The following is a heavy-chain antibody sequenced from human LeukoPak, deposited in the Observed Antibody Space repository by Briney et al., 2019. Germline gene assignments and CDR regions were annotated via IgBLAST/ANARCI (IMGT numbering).Heavy chain of an antibody. J-gene: IGHJ4*02. CDR1: GFTFSDYY. CDR3: ARSLGFYDSSGAYYFDY. Sequence: NPGGSLRLSCAASGFTFSDYYMSWIRQAPGKGLEWVSSLSSHSTYIYYADSVMGRFTISRDNAKNSLYLQMNSLRAEDTAVYYCARSLGFYDSSGAYYFDYWGQGTLVTVSS. D-gene: IGHD3-22*01. CDR2: LSSHSTYI. V-gene: IGHV3-11*06.